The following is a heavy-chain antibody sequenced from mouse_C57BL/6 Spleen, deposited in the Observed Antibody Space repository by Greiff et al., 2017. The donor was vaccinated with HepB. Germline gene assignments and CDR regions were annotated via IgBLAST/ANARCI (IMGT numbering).Heavy chain of an antibody. V-gene: IGHV1-4*01. CDR3: ERGGWDDY. Sequence: VMLVESGAELARPGASVKMSCKASGYTFTSYTMHWVKQRPGQGLEWIGYINPSSGYTKYNQKFQDKATLTADNSSSTAYMQLSSLTSEDSAVYDCERGGWDDYWGQGTTRT. D-gene: IGHD3-3*01. CDR2: INPSSGYT. J-gene: IGHJ2*01. CDR1: GYTFTSYT.